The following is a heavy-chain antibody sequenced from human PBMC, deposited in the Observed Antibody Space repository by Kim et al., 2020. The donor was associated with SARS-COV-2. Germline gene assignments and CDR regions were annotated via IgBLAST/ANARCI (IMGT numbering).Heavy chain of an antibody. CDR3: ASRDNNLLSAYYVDY. J-gene: IGHJ4*01. Sequence: GGSLRLTCAASGFTFSGHWMHWVRQAPGKGLVWVSRINSAGTSTTYADSVKGRFTVSRDNAKNTLYLQMNSLRAEDTAVYYCASRDNNLLSAYYVDYWG. CDR2: INSAGTST. V-gene: IGHV3-74*01. CDR1: GFTFSGHW. D-gene: IGHD3-3*01.